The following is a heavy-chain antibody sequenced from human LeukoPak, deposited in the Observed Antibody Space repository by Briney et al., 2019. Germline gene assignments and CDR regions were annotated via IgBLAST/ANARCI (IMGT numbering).Heavy chain of an antibody. Sequence: PSETLSLTCTVSGGSISSYYWSWLRQPPGKGLEWIGYIYYIGSTNYNPSLKSRVSISEDTSKNQFSLKLSSVTAADTAVYYCARVGLGHNYGSGSYCNVKNWFDSWGQGTLVTVSS. CDR3: ARVGLGHNYGSGSYCNVKNWFDS. CDR1: GGSISSYY. V-gene: IGHV4-59*01. CDR2: IYYIGST. J-gene: IGHJ5*01. D-gene: IGHD3-10*01.